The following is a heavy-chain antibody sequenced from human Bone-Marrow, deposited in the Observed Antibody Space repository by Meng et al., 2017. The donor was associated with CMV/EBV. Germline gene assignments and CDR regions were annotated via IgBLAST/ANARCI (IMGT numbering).Heavy chain of an antibody. D-gene: IGHD3-16*01. J-gene: IGHJ4*02. CDR1: GFTFSSYW. CDR3: ARDAVSGSYGNDF. Sequence: GESLKISCAASGFTFSSYWMSWVRQAPGKGLEWVANIKQDGSEKYYVDSVKGRFTISRDTSKNSLDLQMERLRVEDTAVYYCARDAVSGSYGNDFWGQGTLVTVSS. CDR2: IKQDGSEK. V-gene: IGHV3-7*03.